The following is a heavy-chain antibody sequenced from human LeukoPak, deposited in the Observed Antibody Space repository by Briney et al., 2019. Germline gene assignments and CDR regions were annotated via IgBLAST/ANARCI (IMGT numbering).Heavy chain of an antibody. J-gene: IGHJ4*02. V-gene: IGHV3-23*01. D-gene: IGHD1-26*01. CDR2: ITTSGGST. Sequence: GGSLRLSCAASGFTFDDYAMHWVRQAPGKGLEWVSGITTSGGSTYYADSVKGRFTISRDNSKNTLYLQMNSLRAEDTAVYYCAKEPYSGSQLLDYWGQGTLVTVSS. CDR1: GFTFDDYA. CDR3: AKEPYSGSQLLDY.